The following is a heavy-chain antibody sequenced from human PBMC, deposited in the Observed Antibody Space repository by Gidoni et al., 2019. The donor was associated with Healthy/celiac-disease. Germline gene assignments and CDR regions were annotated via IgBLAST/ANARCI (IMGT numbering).Heavy chain of an antibody. J-gene: IGHJ5*02. CDR3: ARNFEGNWFDP. CDR2: IYYSGST. CDR1: GGSISSGGYY. V-gene: IGHV4-31*01. Sequence: QVQLQESGPGLVKPSQTLSLTCTVAGGSISSGGYYWSWLRQHPGKGLEWIGYIYYSGSTYYNPALKSLVTISVDTSKNQFSLKLSSVTAADTAVYYCARNFEGNWFDPWGQGTLVTVSS.